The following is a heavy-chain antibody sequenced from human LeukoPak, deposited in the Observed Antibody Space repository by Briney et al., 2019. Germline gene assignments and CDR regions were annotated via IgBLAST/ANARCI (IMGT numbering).Heavy chain of an antibody. CDR1: NGSVNNDGYY. V-gene: IGHV4-30-2*01. CDR3: ASDILTGYRVFDY. Sequence: SETLSLTCTVSNGSVNNDGYYWSWIRQPPGKGLEWIGYIYHGGSTYYKSSLMSRVTISVDRSKNQFSLKLSSVTAADTAVYYCASDILTGYRVFDYWGQGTLVTVSS. CDR2: IYHGGST. D-gene: IGHD3-9*01. J-gene: IGHJ4*02.